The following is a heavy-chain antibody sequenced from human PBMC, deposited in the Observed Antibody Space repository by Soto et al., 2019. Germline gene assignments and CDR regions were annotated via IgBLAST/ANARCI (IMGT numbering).Heavy chain of an antibody. CDR1: GFDFTDFW. V-gene: IGHV5-51*03. Sequence: EVQLVQSGAELRRPGESLQISCKGSGFDFTDFWIVWVRQMPGQGPEWMGVFYPDDSDARYSPAFQGRVTFSADKAITTAYLQWTGLKVSDTAMYYCARRKTGGNYRGDWFFDLWGRGTLVTVSS. CDR3: ARRKTGGNYRGDWFFDL. J-gene: IGHJ2*01. CDR2: FYPDDSDA. D-gene: IGHD2-15*01.